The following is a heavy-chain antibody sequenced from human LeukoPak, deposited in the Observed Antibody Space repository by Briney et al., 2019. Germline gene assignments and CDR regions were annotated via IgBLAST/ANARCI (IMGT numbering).Heavy chain of an antibody. CDR3: AKDHLPGIVVADRDY. J-gene: IGHJ4*02. Sequence: GGSLRLSCAASGFTFSSYTMNWVRQAPGKGLEWVSYISSNDNTIYYAGSVKGRFTISRDNAKNSLYLQMNSLRAEDTAIYYCAKDHLPGIVVADRDYWGQGTLVTVSS. V-gene: IGHV3-48*04. D-gene: IGHD6-19*01. CDR2: ISSNDNTI. CDR1: GFTFSSYT.